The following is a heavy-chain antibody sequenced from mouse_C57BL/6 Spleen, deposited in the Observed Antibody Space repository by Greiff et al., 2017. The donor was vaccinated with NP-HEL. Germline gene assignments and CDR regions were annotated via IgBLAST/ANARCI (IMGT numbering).Heavy chain of an antibody. J-gene: IGHJ4*01. CDR2: INPSNGGT. CDR3: ARGDYDYVYAMDY. V-gene: IGHV1-53*01. Sequence: VQLQQSGTELVKPGASVKLSCKASGYTFTSYWMHWVKQRPGQGLEWIGNINPSNGGTNYNEKFKRKATLTVDKASSTAYMQLSSLTSEDSAGYYCARGDYDYVYAMDYWGQGTSVTVSS. CDR1: GYTFTSYW. D-gene: IGHD2-4*01.